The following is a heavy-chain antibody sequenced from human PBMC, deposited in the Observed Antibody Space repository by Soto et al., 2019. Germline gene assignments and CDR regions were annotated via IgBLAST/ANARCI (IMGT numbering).Heavy chain of an antibody. J-gene: IGHJ4*02. CDR3: ARQMYYDFWSGYYNQPFDY. D-gene: IGHD3-3*01. CDR1: GGSISSSSYY. Sequence: PSETLSLTCTVSGGSISSSSYYWGWIRQPPGKGLEWIGSIYYSGSTYYNPSLKSRVTISVDTSKNQFSLKLSSVTAADTAVYYCARQMYYDFWSGYYNQPFDYWGQGTLVTVSS. CDR2: IYYSGST. V-gene: IGHV4-39*01.